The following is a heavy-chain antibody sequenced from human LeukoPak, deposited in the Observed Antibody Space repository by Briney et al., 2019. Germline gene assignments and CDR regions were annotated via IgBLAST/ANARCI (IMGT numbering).Heavy chain of an antibody. CDR1: GFTFDDYA. J-gene: IGHJ4*02. Sequence: GGSLRLSCAASGFTFDDYAMHWVRQAPGKGLEWVSGLSGSGVSTSYADSVKGRFTISRDNSENTLYLQMNSLRVDDTAVYYCAKDQGIAVAGKGDYWGQGTLVIVSS. V-gene: IGHV3-23*01. CDR3: AKDQGIAVAGKGDY. CDR2: LSGSGVST. D-gene: IGHD6-19*01.